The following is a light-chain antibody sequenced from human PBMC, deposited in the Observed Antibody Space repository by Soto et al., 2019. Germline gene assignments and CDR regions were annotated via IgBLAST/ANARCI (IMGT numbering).Light chain of an antibody. CDR2: AAS. CDR1: QSIGNY. J-gene: IGKJ2*01. Sequence: DIPLTQSPSSLSASVGDRVTISCRASQSIGNYLNWYQQRPGKAPKLLIYAASSLQSGVPSRFSGSGSGTDFTLTISSLQPEDFATYFCQQSYTTPMYTFGQGTELEIK. V-gene: IGKV1-39*01. CDR3: QQSYTTPMYT.